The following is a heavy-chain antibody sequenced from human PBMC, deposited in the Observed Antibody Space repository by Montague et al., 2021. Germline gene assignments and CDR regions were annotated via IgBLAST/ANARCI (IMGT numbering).Heavy chain of an antibody. J-gene: IGHJ6*03. CDR2: ISHDGIKE. D-gene: IGHD4-17*01. Sequence: SLRLSCAPSGFTFSSYAMHWVRQAPGRGLEWVAVISHDGIKEYYADSVRGRFTISRDNSNNTLYMQMNSLRAEGTAMYYCARASSYGKSSYYYMDVWGRGTTVTVSS. V-gene: IGHV3-30-3*01. CDR1: GFTFSSYA. CDR3: ARASSYGKSSYYYMDV.